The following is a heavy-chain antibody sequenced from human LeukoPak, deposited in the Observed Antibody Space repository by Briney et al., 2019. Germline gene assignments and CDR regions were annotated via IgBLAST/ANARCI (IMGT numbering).Heavy chain of an antibody. J-gene: IGHJ4*02. CDR3: AKELYGWYYDY. CDR1: GFTFRIYA. D-gene: IGHD6-19*01. CDR2: ISGSDGST. V-gene: IGHV3-23*01. Sequence: GGSLRLSCAASGFTFRIYAMSWVRQAPGKGLEWVSAISGSDGSTNYAGSVKGRFSVSRDNSKNTLYLQMKSLRAEDTAVYYCAKELYGWYYDYWGQGTLVTVSS.